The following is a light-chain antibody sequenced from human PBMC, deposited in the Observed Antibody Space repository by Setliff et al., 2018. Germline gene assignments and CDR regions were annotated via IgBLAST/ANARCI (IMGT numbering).Light chain of an antibody. J-gene: IGLJ1*01. Sequence: QSVLTQPPSASGTPGQRVTISCSGSSSNIGSNTVNWYQQLPGTAPKLLIYSNNQRPSGVPDRFSGSESGTSASLAISGLQSEDGADYYCAAWDDSLNGHVFGTGTKV. V-gene: IGLV1-44*01. CDR1: SSNIGSNT. CDR3: AAWDDSLNGHV. CDR2: SNN.